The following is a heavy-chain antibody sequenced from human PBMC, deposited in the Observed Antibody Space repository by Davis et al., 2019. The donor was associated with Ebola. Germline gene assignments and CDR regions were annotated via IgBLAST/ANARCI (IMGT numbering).Heavy chain of an antibody. CDR2: INPKSGDT. J-gene: IGHJ4*02. CDR1: GYTFTDYY. CDR3: ARGERSMGNCFDY. V-gene: IGHV1-2*02. Sequence: AASVKVSCKATGYTFTDYYMHWVRQAPGQGLEWMGWINPKSGDTNYAQIFQGRVTRTRDTSISTAYMDLSGLRSDDTAVYYCARGERSMGNCFDYWGQGTLVTVSP. D-gene: IGHD2/OR15-2a*01.